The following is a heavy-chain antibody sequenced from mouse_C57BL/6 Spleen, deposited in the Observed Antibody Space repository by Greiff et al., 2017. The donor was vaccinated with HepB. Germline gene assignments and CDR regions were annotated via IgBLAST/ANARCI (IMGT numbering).Heavy chain of an antibody. CDR3: AREERRRDYGSEAWFAY. CDR1: GYTFTGYW. Sequence: VQLQQSGAELMKPGASVKLSCKATGYTFTGYWIEWVKQRPGHGLEWIGEILPGSGSTNYNEKFKGKATFTAATSSNTAYMQLSSLTTEDSAIYYCAREERRRDYGSEAWFAYWGQGTLVTVSA. CDR2: ILPGSGST. J-gene: IGHJ3*01. D-gene: IGHD1-1*01. V-gene: IGHV1-9*01.